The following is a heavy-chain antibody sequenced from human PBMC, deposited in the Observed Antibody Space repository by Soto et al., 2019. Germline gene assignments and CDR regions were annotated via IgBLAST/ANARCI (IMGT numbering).Heavy chain of an antibody. Sequence: QVQLVQSGAEVKKPGASVKVSCKASGYTFTSYDINWVRQATGQGLEWMGWMNPNSGNTGYAQKFQGRVTMTRNNSISTAYMELSSLRSEDTAVYYCAYTVRDYGDYENRDYWGQGTLVTVSS. CDR3: AYTVRDYGDYENRDY. V-gene: IGHV1-8*01. J-gene: IGHJ4*02. CDR1: GYTFTSYD. CDR2: MNPNSGNT. D-gene: IGHD4-17*01.